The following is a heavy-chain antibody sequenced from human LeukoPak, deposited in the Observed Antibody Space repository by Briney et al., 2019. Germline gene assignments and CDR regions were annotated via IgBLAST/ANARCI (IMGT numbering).Heavy chain of an antibody. V-gene: IGHV4-59*01. CDR3: VRGPYGASISKWFDP. J-gene: IGHJ5*02. CDR1: RDSISGYS. Sequence: SETQSLTCTVSRDSISGYSWSWIRQSPGGGLEWIGYIYYSGDTAYNPSLRSRVTMSVDTSKSQFSLQLRSMTTADTAVYYCVRGPYGASISKWFDPWGQGTQVIVSP. CDR2: IYYSGDT. D-gene: IGHD4/OR15-4a*01.